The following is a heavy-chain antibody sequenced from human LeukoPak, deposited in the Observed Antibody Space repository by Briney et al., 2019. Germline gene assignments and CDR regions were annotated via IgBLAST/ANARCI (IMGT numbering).Heavy chain of an antibody. CDR1: GFTFSDHW. CDR2: INSDGSET. J-gene: IGHJ4*02. D-gene: IGHD2/OR15-2a*01. CDR3: TRLSPSIGIDY. V-gene: IGHV3-74*01. Sequence: PGGSLRLSCAASGFTFSDHWMHWVRQAPWKGLVWVSRINSDGSETKYADSVKGRFAISRDNSKNALYLQMNSLRVEDTALYYCTRLSPSIGIDYWGQGALVTVSS.